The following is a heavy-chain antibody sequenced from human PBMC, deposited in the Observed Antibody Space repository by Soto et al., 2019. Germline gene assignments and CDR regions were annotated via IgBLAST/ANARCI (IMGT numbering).Heavy chain of an antibody. Sequence: KPSETLSLTCTVSGGSISSGDYYWIWIRQPPGKGLEWIGYIYYSGSTYYNPSLKSRVTISVDTSKNQFSLKLSSVTAADTAVYYCARDYCSSTSCLNYYYYGMDVWGQGTTVTVSS. CDR1: GGSISSGDYY. CDR3: ARDYCSSTSCLNYYYYGMDV. CDR2: IYYSGST. V-gene: IGHV4-30-4*01. J-gene: IGHJ6*02. D-gene: IGHD2-2*01.